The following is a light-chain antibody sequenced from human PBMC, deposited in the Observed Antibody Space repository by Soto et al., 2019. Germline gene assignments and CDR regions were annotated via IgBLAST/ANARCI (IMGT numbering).Light chain of an antibody. CDR3: QQTNTFLPLT. CDR1: QGISNW. V-gene: IGKV1-12*01. J-gene: IGKJ4*01. CDR2: GAS. Sequence: DIQMTQSPYSVSASVGDRVTITCRASQGISNWLAWYQQQPGKAPKLLIYGASSLQSGVPSRFSGGGSGTHFTLIISSLQPEDCATYYCQQTNTFLPLTFGGGTKVEI.